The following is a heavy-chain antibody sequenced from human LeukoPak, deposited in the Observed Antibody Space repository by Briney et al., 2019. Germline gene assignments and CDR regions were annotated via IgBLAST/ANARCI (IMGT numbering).Heavy chain of an antibody. J-gene: IGHJ4*02. CDR3: ARGLRWFCSSTNCQKYYFDY. CDR2: ITHSGST. CDR1: GGSFRGYY. Sequence: SETLSLTSGVYGGSFRGYYWTWIRQPPGKGLECIGAITHSGSTKYNPSLKSRFTISLDMSKSQFSLKLTSVTAAGTAVYYCARGLRWFCSSTNCQKYYFDYWGQGTLVTVSS. V-gene: IGHV4-34*01. D-gene: IGHD2-2*01.